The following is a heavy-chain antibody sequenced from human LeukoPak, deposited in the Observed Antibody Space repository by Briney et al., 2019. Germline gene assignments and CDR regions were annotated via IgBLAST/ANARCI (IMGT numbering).Heavy chain of an antibody. J-gene: IGHJ4*02. CDR2: IVGSGGST. D-gene: IGHD3-9*01. Sequence: PGGSLRLSCAVSGFTFSSYATRWVRQAPGKGRGWVSAIVGSGGSTYYADFVEGRFTISRDNPKNTLYLQMNSLRAEDTTVYYCAKWGNYDILTGYYDSDYWGQGTLVTVSS. CDR3: AKWGNYDILTGYYDSDY. CDR1: GFTFSSYA. V-gene: IGHV3-23*01.